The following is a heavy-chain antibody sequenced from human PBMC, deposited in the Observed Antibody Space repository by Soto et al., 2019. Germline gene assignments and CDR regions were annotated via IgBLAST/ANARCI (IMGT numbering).Heavy chain of an antibody. CDR3: ARDPHLTHYDILTGPDAFDI. Sequence: SETLSLTCTVSGGSINIDHYHWTWIRQTPGKGLEWIGYIHYTGSISYNPSLQSRLTLSVDTSKDQFSLNLSSVTAADTAVYFCARDPHLTHYDILTGPDAFDIWGQGTMVTVSS. CDR2: IHYTGSI. J-gene: IGHJ3*02. CDR1: GGSINIDHYH. D-gene: IGHD3-9*01. V-gene: IGHV4-30-4*02.